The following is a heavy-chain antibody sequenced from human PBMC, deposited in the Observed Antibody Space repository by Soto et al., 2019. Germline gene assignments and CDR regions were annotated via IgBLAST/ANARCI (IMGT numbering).Heavy chain of an antibody. Sequence: QEQPGQSGAEVKKPRSSVKVSCKASGGLFSSYPISWLRQFPGQWLEWMGGIIPVFQTAYYTQKVQSRVTITAAESTNTAYMELSSLRSEDTAIYYCARGGSGYTWFNEFWGQGTLVTVSS. CDR3: ARGGSGYTWFNEF. D-gene: IGHD3-22*01. J-gene: IGHJ4*02. CDR2: IIPVFQTA. CDR1: GGLFSSYP. V-gene: IGHV1-69*01.